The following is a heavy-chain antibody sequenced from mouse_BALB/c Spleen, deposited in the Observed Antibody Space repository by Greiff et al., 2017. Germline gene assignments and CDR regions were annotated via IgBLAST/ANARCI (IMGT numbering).Heavy chain of an antibody. CDR1: GFTFTDYY. CDR3: ARVYGNYANWYFDV. CDR2: IRNKANGYTT. J-gene: IGHJ1*01. Sequence: EVQLVESGGGLVQPGGSLRLSCAPSGFTFTDYYMSWVRQPPGKALEWLGFIRNKANGYTTEYSASVKGRFTISRDNSQSILYLQMNTLRAEDSATYYCARVYGNYANWYFDVWGAGTTVTVSS. V-gene: IGHV7-3*02. D-gene: IGHD2-1*01.